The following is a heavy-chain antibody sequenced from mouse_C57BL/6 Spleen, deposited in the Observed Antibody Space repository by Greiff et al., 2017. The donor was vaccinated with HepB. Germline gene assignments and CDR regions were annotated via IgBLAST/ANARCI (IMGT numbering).Heavy chain of an antibody. J-gene: IGHJ2*01. V-gene: IGHV3-6*01. D-gene: IGHD1-1*01. Sequence: EVKLMESGPGLVKPSQSLSLTCSVTGYSITSGYYWNWIRQFPGNKLEWMGYISYDGSNNYNPSLKNRISITRDTSKNQFFLKLNSVTTEDTATYYCARGPYYYGSRGYYFDYWGQGTTLTVSS. CDR3: ARGPYYYGSRGYYFDY. CDR1: GYSITSGYY. CDR2: ISYDGSN.